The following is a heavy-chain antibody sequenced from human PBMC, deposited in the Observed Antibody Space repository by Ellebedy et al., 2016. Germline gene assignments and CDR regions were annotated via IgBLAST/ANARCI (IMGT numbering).Heavy chain of an antibody. V-gene: IGHV4-34*01. CDR1: GGSFSGYY. CDR2: INHSGST. J-gene: IGHJ4*02. CDR3: ARLGSYYDFWSGRLL. D-gene: IGHD3-3*01. Sequence: SETLSLTCAVYGGSFSGYYWSWIRQPPGKGLEWIGEINHSGSTNYNPSLKSRVTISVDTSKNQFSLKLSSVTAADTAVYYCARLGSYYDFWSGRLLWGQGTLVTVSS.